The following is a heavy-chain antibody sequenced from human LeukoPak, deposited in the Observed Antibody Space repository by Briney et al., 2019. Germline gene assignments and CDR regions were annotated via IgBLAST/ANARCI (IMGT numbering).Heavy chain of an antibody. CDR2: MNPNSGNT. CDR3: ARGLVLENYYGSGSYYRNWFDP. D-gene: IGHD3-10*01. V-gene: IGHV1-8*01. CDR1: GYTFTSYD. J-gene: IGHJ5*02. Sequence: ASVKVSCKASGYTFTSYDINWVRQATGQGLEWMGWMNPNSGNTGYAQKFQGRVTMTRNTSISTAYMELSSLRSEDTAVYYCARGLVLENYYGSGSYYRNWFDPWGQGTLVTVSS.